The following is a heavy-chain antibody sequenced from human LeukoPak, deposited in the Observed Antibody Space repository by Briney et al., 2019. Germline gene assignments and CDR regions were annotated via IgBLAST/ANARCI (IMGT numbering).Heavy chain of an antibody. V-gene: IGHV3-23*01. CDR3: ANQGPDIVVVPAAMVNGVFDP. D-gene: IGHD2-2*01. CDR1: GFTFSSHW. J-gene: IGHJ5*02. Sequence: QTGGSLRLSCAASGFTFSSHWMSWVRQAPGKGLEWVSAISGSGGSTYYADSVKSRFTISRDNSKNTLYLQMNSLRAEDTAVYYCANQGPDIVVVPAAMVNGVFDPWGQGTLVTVSS. CDR2: ISGSGGST.